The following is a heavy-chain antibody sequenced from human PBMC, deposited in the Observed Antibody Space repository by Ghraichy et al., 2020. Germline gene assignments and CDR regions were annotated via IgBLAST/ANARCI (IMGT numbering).Heavy chain of an antibody. D-gene: IGHD3-22*01. V-gene: IGHV1-18*01. J-gene: IGHJ5*02. CDR3: ARDSPTTLRRYYYDSSGYGWFDP. CDR1: GYTFTSYG. CDR2: ISAYNGNT. Sequence: ASVKVSCKASGYTFTSYGISWVRQAPGQGLEWMGWISAYNGNTNYAQKLQGRVTMTTDTSTSTAYMELRSLRSDDTAVYYCARDSPTTLRRYYYDSSGYGWFDPWGQGTLVTVSS.